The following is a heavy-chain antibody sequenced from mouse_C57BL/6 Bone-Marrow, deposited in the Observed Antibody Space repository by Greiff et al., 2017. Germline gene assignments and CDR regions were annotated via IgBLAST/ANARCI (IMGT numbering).Heavy chain of an antibody. D-gene: IGHD6-1*01. Sequence: VKLMESGAELVRPGTSVKMSCKASGYTFTNYWIGWAKQRPGHGLEWIGDIYPGGGYTNYNEKFKGKATLTADKSSSTAYMQFSSLTSEDSAIYYCARINLGRFDYWGQGTTLTVSS. V-gene: IGHV1-63*01. J-gene: IGHJ2*01. CDR2: IYPGGGYT. CDR1: GYTFTNYW. CDR3: ARINLGRFDY.